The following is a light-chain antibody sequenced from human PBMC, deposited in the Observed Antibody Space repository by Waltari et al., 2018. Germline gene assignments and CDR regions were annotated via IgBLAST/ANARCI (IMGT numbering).Light chain of an antibody. CDR2: EVT. CDR1: SSDLGAYNS. Sequence: QSALTQPASVSGSPGQSITIPCTGTSSDLGAYNSDSWYQQHPGKAPKLIIYEVTNRPSGVSTRFDGSKSGNTASLTISGLQAEDEADYYCSSFTTSSILFGGGTKLAVL. V-gene: IGLV2-14*01. J-gene: IGLJ2*01. CDR3: SSFTTSSIL.